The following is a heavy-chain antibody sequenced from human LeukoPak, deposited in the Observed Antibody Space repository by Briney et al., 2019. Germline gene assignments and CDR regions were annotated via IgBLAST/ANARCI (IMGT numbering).Heavy chain of an antibody. D-gene: IGHD2-15*01. CDR3: ARGYCSGGSCYSLDY. V-gene: IGHV1-18*01. Sequence: ASVKVSCKASGYTFTSYGISWVRQAPGQGLEWMGWISAYNGNTNYTQKLQGRVTMTTDTSTSTAYMELRSLRSDDAAVYYCARGYCSGGSCYSLDYWGQGTLVTVSS. CDR2: ISAYNGNT. CDR1: GYTFTSYG. J-gene: IGHJ4*02.